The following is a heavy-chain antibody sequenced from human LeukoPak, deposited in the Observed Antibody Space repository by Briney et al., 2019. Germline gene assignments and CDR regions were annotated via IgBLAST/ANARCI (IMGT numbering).Heavy chain of an antibody. CDR3: ARDLHGESCTTPNCS. V-gene: IGHV3-21*01. Sequence: PGGSLRLSCAASGFTISFYSMNWVRQAPGKGLEWISSISSSSNYIYYADSVKGRFTISRDNAKNSLYLQMNSLRADDTAMYYCARDLHGESCTTPNCSWGQGTLVTVSS. J-gene: IGHJ4*02. D-gene: IGHD3-10*01. CDR1: GFTISFYS. CDR2: ISSSSNYI.